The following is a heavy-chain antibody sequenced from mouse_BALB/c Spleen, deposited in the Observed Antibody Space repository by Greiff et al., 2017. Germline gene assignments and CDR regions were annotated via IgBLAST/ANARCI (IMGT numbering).Heavy chain of an antibody. CDR3: ARYATVAPFDY. CDR2: IYPGNGDT. D-gene: IGHD1-1*01. J-gene: IGHJ2*01. CDR1: GYTFTSYN. Sequence: QVQLQQPGAELVKPGASVKMSCKASGYTFTSYNMHWVKQTPGQGLEWIGAIYPGNGDTSYNQKFKGKATLTADKSSSTAYMQLSSLTSEDSAVYYCARYATVAPFDYWGQGTTLTVSS. V-gene: IGHV1-12*01.